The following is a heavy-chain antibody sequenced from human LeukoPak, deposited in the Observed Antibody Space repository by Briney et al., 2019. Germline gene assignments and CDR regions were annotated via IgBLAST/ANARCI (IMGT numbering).Heavy chain of an antibody. CDR1: GGSFSGYY. V-gene: IGHV4-59*01. Sequence: PSETLSLTCAVYGGSFSGYYWSWIRQPPGKGLEWIGYIYYSGSTNYNPSLKSRVTISVDTSKNQFSLKLSSVTAADTAVYYCARVPGIAVAGTYYYYYGMDVWGQGTTVTVSS. D-gene: IGHD6-19*01. CDR2: IYYSGST. J-gene: IGHJ6*02. CDR3: ARVPGIAVAGTYYYYYGMDV.